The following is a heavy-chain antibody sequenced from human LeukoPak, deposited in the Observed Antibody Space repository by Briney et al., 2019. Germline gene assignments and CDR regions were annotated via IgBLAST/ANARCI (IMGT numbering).Heavy chain of an antibody. V-gene: IGHV3-7*01. D-gene: IGHD3-10*01. CDR2: MNQDGGEK. CDR1: GFTLSTYW. J-gene: IGHJ4*02. CDR3: ARDLRGVFDF. Sequence: QTGGSLRLSCAASGFTLSTYWMSWVRQAPGKGLEWVANMNQDGGEKYYVDSVKGRFTISRDNAKTSVYLQMNSLRVEDTAVYYFARDLRGVFDFWGQGTLVTVAT.